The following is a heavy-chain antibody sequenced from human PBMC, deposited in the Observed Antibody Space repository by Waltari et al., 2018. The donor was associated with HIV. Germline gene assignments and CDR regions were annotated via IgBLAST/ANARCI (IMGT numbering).Heavy chain of an antibody. CDR3: ASARETMGVDFEF. Sequence: QVQLVQSGAEVQKPGASVKVSCKASGGNFMSYSINWVRQAPRQGLEWVGRVIPRLDKAQYAEKMQGRVTITADKSTNAAYMELRSLRIEDTCVYFCASARETMGVDFEFWGQGTLVTFSS. CDR1: GGNFMSYS. CDR2: VIPRLDKA. D-gene: IGHD3-10*01. V-gene: IGHV1-69*02. J-gene: IGHJ4*02.